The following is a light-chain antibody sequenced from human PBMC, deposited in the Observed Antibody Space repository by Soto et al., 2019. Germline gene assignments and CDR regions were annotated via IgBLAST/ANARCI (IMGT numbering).Light chain of an antibody. CDR2: DVT. V-gene: IGLV2-14*01. Sequence: QSALTQPASVSGSPGQLITISCTGSSSDIGAYNYVSWYQQHPGKAPKLMIYDVTNRPSGVSYRFSGSKSGSTASLTISGLQAEDEADYYCSPYTISRIRVFGGGTKVTVL. CDR1: SSDIGAYNY. CDR3: SPYTISRIRV. J-gene: IGLJ3*02.